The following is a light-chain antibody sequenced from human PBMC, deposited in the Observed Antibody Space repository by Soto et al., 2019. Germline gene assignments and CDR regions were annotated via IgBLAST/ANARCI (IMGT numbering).Light chain of an antibody. V-gene: IGKV3D-11*03. CDR1: VVSSR. Sequence: VVSSRLAWYQQRPGQAPRLLISGASSRATGIPDRFSGSGSGTDFTLTIGLLKPQDFAVYYWQQGPNWPPKWNFGQGTKVDIK. J-gene: IGKJ1*01. CDR3: QQGPNWPPKWN. CDR2: GAS.